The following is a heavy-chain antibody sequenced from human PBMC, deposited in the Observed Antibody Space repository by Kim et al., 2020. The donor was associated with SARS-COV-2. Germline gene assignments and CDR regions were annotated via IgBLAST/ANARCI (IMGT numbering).Heavy chain of an antibody. CDR2: INNAGST. Sequence: SETLSLTCNVSGASIGSTTYYWGWIRQPPGKGLEWIGNINNAGSTFYNPSLTTRVLISIDSSKNQFSLRLNSVTAADTAVYYCARHGRPTYYDILTGYLNFMDYWGQGNLVTVSS. D-gene: IGHD3-9*01. J-gene: IGHJ4*02. CDR3: ARHGRPTYYDILTGYLNFMDY. V-gene: IGHV4-39*01. CDR1: GASIGSTTYY.